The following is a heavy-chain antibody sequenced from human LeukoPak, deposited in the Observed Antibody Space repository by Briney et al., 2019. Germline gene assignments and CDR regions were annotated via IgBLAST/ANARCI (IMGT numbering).Heavy chain of an antibody. J-gene: IGHJ4*02. D-gene: IGHD4-17*01. CDR2: ISYDGSSK. Sequence: GGSLRLSCAASGFTFSSYGMHWVRQAPGKGLEWVAVISYDGSSKYYADSVKGRFTISRDNSKNTLYLQMNSLRAEDTAVYYCAPTGEATVDYWGQGTLVTVSS. CDR1: GFTFSSYG. CDR3: APTGEATVDY. V-gene: IGHV3-30*03.